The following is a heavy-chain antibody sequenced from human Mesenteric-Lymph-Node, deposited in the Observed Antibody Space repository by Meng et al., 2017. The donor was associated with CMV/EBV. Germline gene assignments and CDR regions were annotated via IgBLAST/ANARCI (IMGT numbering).Heavy chain of an antibody. Sequence: SLKISCAGSGFSFDDYGMRWVRQGPGKGLEWVSGINWGGDRIAYADSVKGRFTISRDSASTSLYLQMNALRPEDTALYYCVKGTSHLVDEYGMDVWGHGTAVTVSS. D-gene: IGHD6-6*01. CDR2: INWGGDRI. CDR3: VKGTSHLVDEYGMDV. CDR1: GFSFDDYG. J-gene: IGHJ6*02. V-gene: IGHV3-9*01.